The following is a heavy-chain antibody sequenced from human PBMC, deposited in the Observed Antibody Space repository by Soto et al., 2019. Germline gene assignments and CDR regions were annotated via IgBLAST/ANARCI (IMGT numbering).Heavy chain of an antibody. J-gene: IGHJ3*02. CDR2: INPNSGGT. Sequence: ASVKVSCKASGYTFTGYYMHWVRQAPGQGLEWMGWINPNSGGTNYAQKFQGWVTMTRDTSISTAYMELSRLRSDDTAVYYCARDHADSYGPNDAFDIWGQGTMVTVSS. CDR1: GYTFTGYY. D-gene: IGHD5-18*01. CDR3: ARDHADSYGPNDAFDI. V-gene: IGHV1-2*04.